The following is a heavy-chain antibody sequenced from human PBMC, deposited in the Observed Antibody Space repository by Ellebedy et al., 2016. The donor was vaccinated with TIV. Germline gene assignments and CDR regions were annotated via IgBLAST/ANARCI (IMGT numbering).Heavy chain of an antibody. CDR2: ISAYNGIT. V-gene: IGHV1-18*04. CDR3: ARDTTFLEWLLSRNPTYNYNGLDV. D-gene: IGHD3-3*01. CDR1: GYTFTNYG. Sequence: AASVKVSCKASGYTFTNYGISWVRQAPGQGLEWMGWISAYNGITNYAQKVQGRVTMTTDTSTSTAYMELRSLTSDDTAVYYCARDTTFLEWLLSRNPTYNYNGLDVWGQGTTVTVSS. J-gene: IGHJ6*02.